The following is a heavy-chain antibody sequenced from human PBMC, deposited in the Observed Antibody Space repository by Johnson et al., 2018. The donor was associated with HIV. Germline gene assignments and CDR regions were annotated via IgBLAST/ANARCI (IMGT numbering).Heavy chain of an antibody. Sequence: QVQLMESGGGVVQPGGSLRLSCAASGFTFSSYGMHWVRQAPGKGLEWMAFIRFDENTEYYADSVKGRFTISRDNSNNTLYLLMNSLRPEDTAVYYCAKDKSIVGVSTSALDMWGQGTMVTVSS. D-gene: IGHD1-26*01. CDR2: IRFDENTE. CDR1: GFTFSSYG. V-gene: IGHV3-30*02. CDR3: AKDKSIVGVSTSALDM. J-gene: IGHJ3*02.